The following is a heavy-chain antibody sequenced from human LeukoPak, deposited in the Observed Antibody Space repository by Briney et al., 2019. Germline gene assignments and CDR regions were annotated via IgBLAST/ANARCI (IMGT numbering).Heavy chain of an antibody. V-gene: IGHV1-69*13. Sequence: ASVKVSCKASGGTFSSYAISWVRQAPGQGLECMGGIIPIFGTANYAQKFQGRVTITADESTSTAYMELSSLRSEDTAVYYCARAGVARYYYYMDVWGKGTTVTVSS. CDR1: GGTFSSYA. J-gene: IGHJ6*03. CDR3: ARAGVARYYYYMDV. D-gene: IGHD6-6*01. CDR2: IIPIFGTA.